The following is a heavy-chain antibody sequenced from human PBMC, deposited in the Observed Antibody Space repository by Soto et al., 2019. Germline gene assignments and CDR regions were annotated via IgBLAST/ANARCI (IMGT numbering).Heavy chain of an antibody. CDR1: GFTFSNAW. D-gene: IGHD3-22*01. J-gene: IGHJ4*02. CDR2: IKSKTDGGTT. V-gene: IGHV3-15*01. Sequence: SLRLSCAASGFTFSNAWMSWVRQAPGKGLEWVGRIKSKTDGGTTDYAAPVKGRFTISRDDSKNTLYLQMNSLKTEDTAVYYCTTGYYYDSSGYYQWGQGTLVTVS. CDR3: TTGYYYDSSGYYQ.